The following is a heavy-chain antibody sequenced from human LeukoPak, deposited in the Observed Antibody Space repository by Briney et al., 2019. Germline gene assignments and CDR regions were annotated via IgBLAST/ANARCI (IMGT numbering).Heavy chain of an antibody. CDR1: GFTFTSYG. V-gene: IGHV1-18*01. Sequence: GASVKVSCKASGFTFTSYGINWVRHAPGQGLEWMGWISGYNGNTFYAQNLQGRVTMTTDTSTSTAYMELRSLRSDDTAVYYCARDPRGHDYWGQGTLVTVSS. J-gene: IGHJ4*02. CDR3: ARDPRGHDY. CDR2: ISGYNGNT. D-gene: IGHD3-10*01.